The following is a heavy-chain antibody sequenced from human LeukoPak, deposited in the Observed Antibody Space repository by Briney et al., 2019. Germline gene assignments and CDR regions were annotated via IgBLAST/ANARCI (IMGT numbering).Heavy chain of an antibody. CDR1: GYTFTGYY. CDR3: ARDHLGYCSSTSCYTPN. J-gene: IGHJ1*01. V-gene: IGHV1-2*06. Sequence: ASVKVSYKASGYTFTGYYMHWVRQAPGQGLEWMGRINPNSGGTNYAQKFQGRVTMTRDTSISTAYMELSRLRSDDTAVYYCARDHLGYCSSTSCYTPNWGQGTLVTVSS. CDR2: INPNSGGT. D-gene: IGHD2-2*02.